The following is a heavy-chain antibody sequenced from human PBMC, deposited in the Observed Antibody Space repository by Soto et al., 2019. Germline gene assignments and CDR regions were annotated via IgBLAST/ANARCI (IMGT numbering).Heavy chain of an antibody. Sequence: GGSLRLSCAASGFTFSSYSMNWVRQAPGKGLEWVSSISSSSSYIYYADSVKGRFTISRDNAKNSLYLQMNSLRAEDTAVYYCVRDQPNVVVPAAINYYYGMDVWGQGTTVTVSS. CDR2: ISSSSSYI. CDR1: GFTFSSYS. J-gene: IGHJ6*02. CDR3: VRDQPNVVVPAAINYYYGMDV. V-gene: IGHV3-21*01. D-gene: IGHD2-2*01.